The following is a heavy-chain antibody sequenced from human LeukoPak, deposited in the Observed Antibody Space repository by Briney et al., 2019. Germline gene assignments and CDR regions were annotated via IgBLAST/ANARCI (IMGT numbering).Heavy chain of an antibody. CDR1: GGSINSGTYY. J-gene: IGHJ4*02. CDR2: IYTSGST. D-gene: IGHD3-10*01. Sequence: SETLSLTCTVSGGSINSGTYYWTWIRQPAGRGLEWIGRIYTSGSTNYNPSLKSRVTISVYTSTNQFSLKLWSVTAADTAVYYCAREGDQHLDGRYYYFDYWGQGTLVTVSS. V-gene: IGHV4-61*02. CDR3: AREGDQHLDGRYYYFDY.